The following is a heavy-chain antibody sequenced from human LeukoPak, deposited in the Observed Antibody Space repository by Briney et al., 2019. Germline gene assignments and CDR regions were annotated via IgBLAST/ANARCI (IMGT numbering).Heavy chain of an antibody. Sequence: GGSLRLSCAASGFTVSSNYMSWVRQAPGKGLEWVSVIYSGGSTYYADSVKGRFTISRDNSKNTLYLQMNSLRAEDTAVYYCARDVRIAAAGTRQCYYYGMDAWGQGTTVTVSS. CDR1: GFTVSSNY. D-gene: IGHD6-13*01. V-gene: IGHV3-53*01. J-gene: IGHJ6*02. CDR2: IYSGGST. CDR3: ARDVRIAAAGTRQCYYYGMDA.